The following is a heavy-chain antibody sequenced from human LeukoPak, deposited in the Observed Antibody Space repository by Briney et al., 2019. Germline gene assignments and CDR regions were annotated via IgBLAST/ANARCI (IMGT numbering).Heavy chain of an antibody. Sequence: ASETLSLTCTVSGGSISNYYWSWIRQPPGKGLEWIGYIHYTGSTNYNPSLKSRVTISVDTSKNQFSLKLSSVTAADTAVYYCAQSPLGMVWGQGTLVTVSS. CDR1: GGSISNYY. D-gene: IGHD7-27*01. CDR3: AQSPLGMV. V-gene: IGHV4-59*01. J-gene: IGHJ4*02. CDR2: IHYTGST.